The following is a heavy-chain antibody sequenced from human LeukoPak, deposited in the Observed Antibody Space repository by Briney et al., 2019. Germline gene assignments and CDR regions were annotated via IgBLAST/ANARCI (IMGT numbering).Heavy chain of an antibody. Sequence: SQTLSLTCTVSGGSISSGDYYWSWIRQPPGKGLEWIGYIYYSGSTYYNPSLKSRVTISVDTSKNQFSLKLSSVTAADTAVYYCASTYSSTHIPLDYWGQGTLVTVSS. J-gene: IGHJ4*02. CDR2: IYYSGST. D-gene: IGHD2-2*01. CDR1: GGSISSGDYY. CDR3: ASTYSSTHIPLDY. V-gene: IGHV4-30-4*08.